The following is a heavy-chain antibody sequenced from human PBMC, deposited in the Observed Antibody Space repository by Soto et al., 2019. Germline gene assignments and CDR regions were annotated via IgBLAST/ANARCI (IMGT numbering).Heavy chain of an antibody. V-gene: IGHV1-18*04. CDR2: ISAYDGST. J-gene: IGHJ4*02. D-gene: IGHD2-15*01. Sequence: QVQLVQSGAEVKKPGASVKVSCKASGYTFSNYGFSWVRQVPGQGLEWLGWISAYDGSTKFAQKVQDRVTLTTDTSTRTAYMELRSLRSDDTAVYYCARGCSGGSCYYHFDYWGQGTLVTVSS. CDR1: GYTFSNYG. CDR3: ARGCSGGSCYYHFDY.